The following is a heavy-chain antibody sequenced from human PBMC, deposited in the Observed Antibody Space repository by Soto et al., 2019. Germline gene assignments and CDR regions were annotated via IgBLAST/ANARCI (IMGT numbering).Heavy chain of an antibody. J-gene: IGHJ3*02. CDR1: GFTFSSYG. CDR3: AKGEGDGATINGYAFDI. D-gene: IGHD5-12*01. Sequence: PGGSLRLPCAAPGFTFSSYGMHWVRQAPDKGLERVAVISYDGSNKYYADSVKGRFTISRDNSKNTLYLQMNSLRDEDTAVYYCAKGEGDGATINGYAFDIWGQGTMVTVSS. V-gene: IGHV3-30*18. CDR2: ISYDGSNK.